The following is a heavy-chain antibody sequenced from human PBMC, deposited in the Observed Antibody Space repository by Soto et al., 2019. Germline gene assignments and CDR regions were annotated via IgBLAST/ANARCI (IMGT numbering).Heavy chain of an antibody. CDR3: ARIVLISDATAHFDH. Sequence: GGSLRLSCAASGFTFSDHYMDWVRQAPGKGLEWVGRSRNKAKSYTTEYAASVKGRFTISIDDSRNSLYLQMNSLKTEDTAVDYCARIVLISDATAHFDHWGQGTLVTVSS. V-gene: IGHV3-72*01. CDR2: SRNKAKSYTT. D-gene: IGHD2-2*01. CDR1: GFTFSDHY. J-gene: IGHJ4*02.